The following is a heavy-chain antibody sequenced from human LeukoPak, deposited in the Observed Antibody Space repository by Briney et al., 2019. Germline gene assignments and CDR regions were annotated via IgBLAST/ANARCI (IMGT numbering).Heavy chain of an antibody. Sequence: PSETLSLTCTVSGDSISGYYWSWIRRPPGKGLEWVGYIYDSGITNYHPSLKSRVTMSVDTSKNQFSLKLNSVTAADTAVYYCARDRELQTEFDYWGQGTLVTVSS. CDR2: IYDSGIT. CDR1: GDSISGYY. CDR3: ARDRELQTEFDY. V-gene: IGHV4-59*01. J-gene: IGHJ4*02. D-gene: IGHD3-10*01.